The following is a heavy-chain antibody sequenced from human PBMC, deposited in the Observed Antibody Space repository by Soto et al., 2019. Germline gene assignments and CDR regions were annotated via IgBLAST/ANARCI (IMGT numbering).Heavy chain of an antibody. J-gene: IGHJ4*02. Sequence: SVKVSCKASGGTFSSYAISWVRQAPGQGLEWMGGIIPIFGTANYAQKFQGRVTITADESMSTAYMELSSLRSEDTAVYYCASSMTTVTTMDYWGQGTLVTVSS. CDR3: ASSMTTVTTMDY. CDR2: IIPIFGTA. CDR1: GGTFSSYA. D-gene: IGHD4-17*01. V-gene: IGHV1-69*13.